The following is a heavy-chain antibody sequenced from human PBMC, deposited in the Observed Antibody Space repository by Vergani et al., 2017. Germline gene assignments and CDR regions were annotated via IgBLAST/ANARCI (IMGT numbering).Heavy chain of an antibody. V-gene: IGHV3-74*03. Sequence: DVHLAESGGGFFQPGGSLRLSCSASGFSFNSYWMHWVRQVPGKGLLWVSRIKSDGSITAYADSVKGRFTISRDNAQNTLYLQMNSLRVEDTGVYYCASEYSSTSGRAFDFWGQGTKVTVSS. D-gene: IGHD2-2*01. CDR2: IKSDGSIT. J-gene: IGHJ3*01. CDR3: ASEYSSTSGRAFDF. CDR1: GFSFNSYW.